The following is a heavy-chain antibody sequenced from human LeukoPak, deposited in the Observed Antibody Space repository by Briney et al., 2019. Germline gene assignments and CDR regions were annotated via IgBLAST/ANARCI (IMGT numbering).Heavy chain of an antibody. Sequence: GGSLRLSCAASEFTVSSNYMSWVRQAPGKGLEWVSVIYSDGSTYYEDSVKGRFTISRDNSKNTLSLQMNSLRAEDTAVYYCAREKGRGVISPYFDYWGQGTLVTVSS. CDR1: EFTVSSNY. V-gene: IGHV3-53*01. J-gene: IGHJ4*02. D-gene: IGHD3-10*01. CDR3: AREKGRGVISPYFDY. CDR2: IYSDGST.